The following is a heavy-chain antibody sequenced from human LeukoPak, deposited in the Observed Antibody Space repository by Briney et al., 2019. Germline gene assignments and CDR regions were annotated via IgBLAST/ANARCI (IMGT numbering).Heavy chain of an antibody. CDR2: IWKDGSKA. Sequence: GGSLRLSCEMSPFIFTGFAVHWVRQAPGEGLEWVAVIWKDGSKAFYGDAVGGRFTLARDNSKSTVFLEMNSLRAGDTAVYYCGRGNKSFDRWGQGTLVIVS. J-gene: IGHJ1*01. CDR3: GRGNKSFDR. V-gene: IGHV3-33*01. CDR1: PFIFTGFA. D-gene: IGHD1/OR15-1a*01.